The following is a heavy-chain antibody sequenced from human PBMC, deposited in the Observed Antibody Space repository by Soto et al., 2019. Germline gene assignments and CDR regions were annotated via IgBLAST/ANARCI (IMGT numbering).Heavy chain of an antibody. CDR3: AKTYSSGRGAFDV. J-gene: IGHJ3*01. V-gene: IGHV3-48*01. CDR1: GFTFSSYT. Sequence: PGGTLRLSCAASGFTFSSYTMNWDRQAPGKGLEWVSYISSGSSTIYYADSVKGRFTISRDNAQNSLYLQMNSLRAEDTAVYYCAKTYSSGRGAFDVWGQGTMVTVSS. D-gene: IGHD6-19*01. CDR2: ISSGSSTI.